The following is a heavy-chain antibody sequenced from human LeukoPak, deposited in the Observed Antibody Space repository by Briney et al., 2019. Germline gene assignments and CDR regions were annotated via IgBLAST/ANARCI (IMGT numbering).Heavy chain of an antibody. J-gene: IGHJ5*02. Sequence: ASVKVSCKASGYTFSSYDINWVRQATGQGLEWMGWMNPNSGNTGYAQKFQGRVTMTRNTSISTAYMELSSLRSEDTAVYYCARGLADRPLNWFDPWGQGTLVTVSS. V-gene: IGHV1-8*01. D-gene: IGHD6-19*01. CDR2: MNPNSGNT. CDR1: GYTFSSYD. CDR3: ARGLADRPLNWFDP.